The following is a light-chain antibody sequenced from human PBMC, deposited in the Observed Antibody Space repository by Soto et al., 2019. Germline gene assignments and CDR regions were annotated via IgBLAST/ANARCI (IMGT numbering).Light chain of an antibody. V-gene: IGKV1-5*03. CDR3: QQYNSYWT. CDR1: QSISSW. CDR2: KAS. Sequence: DIQMTQSPSTLSASVGDRVTITCRASQSISSWLAWYQQKPGKDPKLLIYKASSLESGVPSRFSGSGSGTDFTLTISSLQPDDFATYDCQQYNSYWTFGQGTKVEIK. J-gene: IGKJ1*01.